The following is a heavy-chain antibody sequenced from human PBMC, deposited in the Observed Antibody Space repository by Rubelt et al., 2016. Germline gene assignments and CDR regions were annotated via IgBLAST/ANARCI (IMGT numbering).Heavy chain of an antibody. CDR1: GGSFSGYY. Sequence: QVQLQQWGAGLLKPSETLSLTCAVYGGSFSGYYWSWIRQPPGKGLEWIGEINHSGSTNYNPSPKGGVTRSVDTYKNQCFLKLCSVTGADTAVYYCAREVEGSIAARPVDYWGQGTLVTVSS. D-gene: IGHD6-6*01. J-gene: IGHJ4*02. CDR2: INHSGST. CDR3: AREVEGSIAARPVDY. V-gene: IGHV4-34*01.